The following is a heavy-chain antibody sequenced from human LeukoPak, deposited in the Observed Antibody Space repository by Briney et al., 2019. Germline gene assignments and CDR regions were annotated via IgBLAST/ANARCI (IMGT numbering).Heavy chain of an antibody. CDR1: GGTFSSYA. CDR3: ARDRRIAARPYYYYGMDV. V-gene: IGHV1-69*04. CDR2: IIPILGIA. Sequence: ASVKVSCKASGGTFSSYAISWVRRAPGQGLEWMGRIIPILGIANYAQKFQGRVTITADKSTSTAYMELSSLRSEDTAVYYCARDRRIAARPYYYYGMDVWGQGTTVTVSS. J-gene: IGHJ6*02. D-gene: IGHD6-6*01.